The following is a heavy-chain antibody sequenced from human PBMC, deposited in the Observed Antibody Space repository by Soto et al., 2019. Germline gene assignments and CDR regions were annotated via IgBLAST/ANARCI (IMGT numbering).Heavy chain of an antibody. CDR2: IIPIFGTA. CDR1: GGTFSSYA. CDR3: ARDSADSSGWYWNGMDV. D-gene: IGHD6-19*01. Sequence: SVKVSCKASGGTFSSYAISWVRQAPGQGLEWMGGIIPIFGTANYAQKFQGRVTITADESTSTAYMELSSLRSEDTAVYYCARDSADSSGWYWNGMDVWGQGTTVTVSS. J-gene: IGHJ6*02. V-gene: IGHV1-69*13.